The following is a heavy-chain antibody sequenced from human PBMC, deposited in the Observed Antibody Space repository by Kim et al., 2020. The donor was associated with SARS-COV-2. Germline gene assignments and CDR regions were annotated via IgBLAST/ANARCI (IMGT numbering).Heavy chain of an antibody. Sequence: GGSLRLSCAASGFTFSSYSMNWVRQAPGKGLEWVSSISSSSSYIYYADSVKGRFTISRDNAKNSLYLQMNSLRAEDTAVYYCASRIYSGLFDYWGQGTLVTVSS. CDR1: GFTFSSYS. V-gene: IGHV3-21*01. CDR2: ISSSSSYI. J-gene: IGHJ4*02. D-gene: IGHD5-12*01. CDR3: ASRIYSGLFDY.